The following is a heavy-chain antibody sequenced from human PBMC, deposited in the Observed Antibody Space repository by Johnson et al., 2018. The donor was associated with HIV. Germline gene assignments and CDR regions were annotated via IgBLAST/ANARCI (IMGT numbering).Heavy chain of an antibody. CDR1: GFTFSSYG. V-gene: IGHV3-30*02. D-gene: IGHD3-9*01. Sequence: VQLVESGGGVVQPGGSLRLSCAASGFTFSSYGMHWVRQAPGKGLEWVAFIRYDESNEYYADSVKGRVTISRDNSKNTLYLKMSGLRVEDTAVYYCMTDILTGYYNPDGFDIWGQGTLVTVSS. CDR2: IRYDESNE. CDR3: MTDILTGYYNPDGFDI. J-gene: IGHJ3*02.